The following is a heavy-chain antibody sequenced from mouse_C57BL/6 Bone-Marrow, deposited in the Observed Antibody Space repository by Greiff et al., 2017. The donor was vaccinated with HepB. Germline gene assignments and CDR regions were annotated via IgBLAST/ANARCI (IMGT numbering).Heavy chain of an antibody. CDR1: GFTFSSYA. D-gene: IGHD2-3*01. V-gene: IGHV5-4*01. CDR2: ISDGGSYT. J-gene: IGHJ1*03. CDR3: ARDISSIWYFDV. Sequence: EVMLVESGGGLVKPGGSLKLSCAASGFTFSSYAMSWVRQTPEKSLEWVATISDGGSYTYYPDNVKGRFTISRDNAKSTLYLQMSHLKSEDTAMYYCARDISSIWYFDVWGTGTTVTVSS.